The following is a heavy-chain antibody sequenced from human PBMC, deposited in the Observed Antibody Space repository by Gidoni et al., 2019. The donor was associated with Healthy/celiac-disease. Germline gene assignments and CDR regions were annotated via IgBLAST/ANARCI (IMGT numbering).Heavy chain of an antibody. V-gene: IGHV3-30*18. CDR2: ISYDGSNK. CDR3: AKERLRYFDWLFDY. Sequence: QVQLLESGGGVVKPGLSLRLSCPASGFPVSRYGMHWVRQAPGKGLEWVAVISYDGSNKYYADSVKGRFTISRDNSKNTLYLQMNSLRAEDTAVYYCAKERLRYFDWLFDYWGQGTLVTVSS. D-gene: IGHD3-9*01. CDR1: GFPVSRYG. J-gene: IGHJ4*02.